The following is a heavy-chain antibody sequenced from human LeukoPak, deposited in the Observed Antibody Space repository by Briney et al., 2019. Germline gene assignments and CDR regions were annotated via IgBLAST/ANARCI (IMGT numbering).Heavy chain of an antibody. J-gene: IGHJ4*02. CDR3: ARDFRVRGVINY. Sequence: SETLSLTCAVSGYSISSGYYWGWIRQPPGKGLEWSGSIYHSGSTYYNPSLKSRVTISVDTSKNQFSLKLSSVTAADTAVYYCARDFRVRGVINYWGQGTLVTVSS. CDR2: IYHSGST. CDR1: GYSISSGYY. V-gene: IGHV4-38-2*02. D-gene: IGHD3-10*01.